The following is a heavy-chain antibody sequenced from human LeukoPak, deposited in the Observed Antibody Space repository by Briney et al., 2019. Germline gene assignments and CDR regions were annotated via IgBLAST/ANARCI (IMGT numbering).Heavy chain of an antibody. D-gene: IGHD1-7*01. J-gene: IGHJ4*02. CDR2: INTDGSST. CDR1: GFTFSSYW. Sequence: GGSLRLSCAASGFTFSSYWMHWVRQAPGKGLVWVSRINTDGSSTSYADSVKGRFTISRDNAKNTLYLQMNNLRAEDTAVYYCARDPGTGYPDFLFDYWGQGTLVTVSS. V-gene: IGHV3-74*01. CDR3: ARDPGTGYPDFLFDY.